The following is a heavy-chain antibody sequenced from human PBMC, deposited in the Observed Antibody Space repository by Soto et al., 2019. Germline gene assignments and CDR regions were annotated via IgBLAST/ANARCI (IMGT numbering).Heavy chain of an antibody. J-gene: IGHJ4*02. CDR1: GYRFTSYW. Sequence: PGESLKISCNASGYRFTSYWIAWVRQMPGKGLEWVGIIYPDDSDIKYSPSFQGQVTISADRSNSIAYLQWGSLKASDTAIYFCARHFDSGGYFPDYWGQGTQVTVSS. CDR2: IYPDDSDI. CDR3: ARHFDSGGYFPDY. V-gene: IGHV5-51*01. D-gene: IGHD3-22*01.